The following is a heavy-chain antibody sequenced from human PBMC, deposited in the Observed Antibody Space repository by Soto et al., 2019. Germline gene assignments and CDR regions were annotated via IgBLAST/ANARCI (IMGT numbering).Heavy chain of an antibody. CDR3: ARSPITTIVAALSDY. Sequence: EVQLVESGGGLVQPGGSLRLSCAASGFSFSTYNMNWVRQAPGKGLEWVSYISSSSSTIYYAESVKGRFTISRDNDKNSLYLQMNSLRDEDTAGYFCARSPITTIVAALSDYWGQGTLVTVSS. CDR2: ISSSSSTI. V-gene: IGHV3-48*02. D-gene: IGHD3-22*01. CDR1: GFSFSTYN. J-gene: IGHJ4*02.